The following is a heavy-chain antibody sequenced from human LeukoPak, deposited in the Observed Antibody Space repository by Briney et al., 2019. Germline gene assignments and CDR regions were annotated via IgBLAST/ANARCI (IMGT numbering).Heavy chain of an antibody. D-gene: IGHD2-21*02. CDR2: IYYSGST. CDR3: ARSYCGGDCYYAFDI. J-gene: IGHJ3*02. Sequence: PSETLSLTCTVSGGSISSYYWSWIRQPPGKGLEWIGYIYYSGSTNYNPSLKSRVTISVDTSKNQFSLKLRSVTAADTAVYYCARSYCGGDCYYAFDIWGQGTMVTVSS. CDR1: GGSISSYY. V-gene: IGHV4-59*01.